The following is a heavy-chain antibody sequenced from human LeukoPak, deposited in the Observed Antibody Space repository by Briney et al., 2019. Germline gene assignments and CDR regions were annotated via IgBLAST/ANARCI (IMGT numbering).Heavy chain of an antibody. CDR1: GFTFSRSN. Sequence: PGGSLRLSCAASGFTFSRSNMNWVRQAPGKGLEGVSSITTSSSYIYYADSVKGRFTVSRDNSKNTLYLQMKSLRAEDTAVYYCAKGGGYEAQYYYYYLDVWGKGTTVTISS. D-gene: IGHD5-12*01. CDR3: AKGGGYEAQYYYYYLDV. J-gene: IGHJ6*03. CDR2: ITTSSSYI. V-gene: IGHV3-21*01.